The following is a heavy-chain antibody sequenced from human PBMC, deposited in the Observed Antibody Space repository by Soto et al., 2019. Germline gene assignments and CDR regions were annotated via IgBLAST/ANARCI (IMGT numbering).Heavy chain of an antibody. D-gene: IGHD2-15*01. V-gene: IGHV2-5*02. CDR3: AHFVVDRVWYYVGY. J-gene: IGHJ4*01. CDR2: IYWDDDK. CDR1: GFSLSSTRMA. Sequence: QITLKESGPTLVKPTQTLTLTCTFSGFSLSSTRMAVVWIRQPPGKALEWLALIYWDDDKRYSPFLNSRLTFPKDNSKNPEVITMSTVDPVDPARYYFAHFVVDRVWYYVGYWGPRTMFTVSS.